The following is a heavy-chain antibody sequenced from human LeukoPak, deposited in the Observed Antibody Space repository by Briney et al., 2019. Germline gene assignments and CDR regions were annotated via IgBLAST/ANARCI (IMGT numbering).Heavy chain of an antibody. J-gene: IGHJ3*02. CDR2: IATAGDS. Sequence: GGSLRLSCAASGFTFSTYDMHWVRQATGKGLEWVSVIATAGDSYYPGSVKGRFTISRDNSKNTLYLQMNSLRAEDTAVYYCARDADTYCSGGSCGAFDIWGQGIMVTVSS. V-gene: IGHV3-13*01. CDR1: GFTFSTYD. CDR3: ARDADTYCSGGSCGAFDI. D-gene: IGHD2-15*01.